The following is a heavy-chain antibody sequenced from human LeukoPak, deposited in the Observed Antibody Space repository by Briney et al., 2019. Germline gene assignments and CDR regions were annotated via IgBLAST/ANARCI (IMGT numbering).Heavy chain of an antibody. J-gene: IGHJ4*02. D-gene: IGHD1-26*01. CDR2: INPSGGRT. V-gene: IGHV1-46*01. CDR3: ARDVSGIVGAIYFDY. Sequence: ASVKVSCKASGYTFTNYFIHWVRQAPGQGLEWMGTINPSGGRTSYAQKFQGKVTMTSDTSTSTVYMELSSLRSEDTAVYYCARDVSGIVGAIYFDYWGQGTLVTVSS. CDR1: GYTFTNYF.